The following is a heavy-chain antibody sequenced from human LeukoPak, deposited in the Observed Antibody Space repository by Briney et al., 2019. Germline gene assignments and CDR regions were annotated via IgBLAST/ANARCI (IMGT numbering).Heavy chain of an antibody. D-gene: IGHD6-13*01. CDR2: IYSGGST. V-gene: IGHV3-66*01. Sequence: GGSLRLSCAASGFTVSSNYMSWVRQAPGKGLEWVSVIYSGGSTYYADSVKGRFTISRDNSKNTLYLQMNSLRAEDTAVYYCARTPWAPSSSWYWWVDYFDYWGQGTLVTVSS. J-gene: IGHJ4*02. CDR3: ARTPWAPSSSWYWWVDYFDY. CDR1: GFTVSSNY.